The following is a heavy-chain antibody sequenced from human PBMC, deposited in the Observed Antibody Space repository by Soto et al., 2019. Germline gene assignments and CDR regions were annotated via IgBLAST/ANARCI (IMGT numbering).Heavy chain of an antibody. V-gene: IGHV1-69*01. CDR2: LIPISGTA. J-gene: IGHJ4*02. D-gene: IGHD3-22*01. CDR1: GGTFSRHA. CDR3: ARGWGYDSNDYYYAY. Sequence: QVQLVQSGAEVRKPGSSVKVSCKASGGTFSRHAISWVRQAPGQGLEWMGGLIPISGTANHAQKFQGRVTIIADESTRTVYMELSSLRSEDTAMYYCARGWGYDSNDYYYAYWGQGTLVIVSS.